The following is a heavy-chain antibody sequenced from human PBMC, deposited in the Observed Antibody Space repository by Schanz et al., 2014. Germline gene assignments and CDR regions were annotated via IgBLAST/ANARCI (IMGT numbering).Heavy chain of an antibody. CDR2: IKQDESER. CDR1: GFTFSTYC. CDR3: ARDKGGYYPFDY. V-gene: IGHV3-7*01. D-gene: IGHD3-3*01. J-gene: IGHJ4*02. Sequence: EVQLVESGGGLVQPGGSLRLSCAASGFTFSTYCMSWVRQAPGKGLEWVANIKQDESERSYVDSVKGRFTISRDNAENSLYLQMNSLRAEETAVYYCARDKGGYYPFDYWGQGTLVTVSS.